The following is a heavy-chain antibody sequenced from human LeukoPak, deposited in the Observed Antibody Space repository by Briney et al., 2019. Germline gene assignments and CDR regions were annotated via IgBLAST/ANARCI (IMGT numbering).Heavy chain of an antibody. CDR1: GFTFNNYV. D-gene: IGHD1-7*01. J-gene: IGHJ3*02. V-gene: IGHV3-21*01. CDR2: ISGSGGST. CDR3: ARPRDCNYGSDAFDI. Sequence: GGTVRLSCAASGFTFNNYVMSWVRQAPGKGLEGVSSISGSGGSTYYADSVKGRFTISRDNAKNSLYLQMNSLRAEDTAVYYCARPRDCNYGSDAFDIWGQGTMVTVSS.